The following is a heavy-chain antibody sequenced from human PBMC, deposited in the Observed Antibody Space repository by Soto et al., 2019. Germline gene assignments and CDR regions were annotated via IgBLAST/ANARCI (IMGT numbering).Heavy chain of an antibody. Sequence: SETLSLTCAVYGGSFSGYYWSWIRQPPGKGLEWIGEINHSGSTNYNPSLKSRVTISVDTSKNQFSLKLSSVTAADTAVYYCARGSPTTVTNAYFDYWGQGTLVTSPQ. D-gene: IGHD4-17*01. CDR2: INHSGST. J-gene: IGHJ4*02. CDR1: GGSFSGYY. CDR3: ARGSPTTVTNAYFDY. V-gene: IGHV4-34*01.